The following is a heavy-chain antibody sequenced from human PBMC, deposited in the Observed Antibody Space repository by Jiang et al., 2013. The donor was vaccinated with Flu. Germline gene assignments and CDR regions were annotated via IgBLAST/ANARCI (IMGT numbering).Heavy chain of an antibody. CDR1: GGTFSSYA. J-gene: IGHJ4*02. D-gene: IGHD3-22*01. CDR3: VKSSGSDFDY. V-gene: IGHV1-69*06. CDR2: IIPIFGTA. Sequence: GGTFSSYAISWVRQAPGQGLEWMGGIIPIFGTANYAQKFQGRVTITADKSTSTAYMELSSLRSEDTAVYYCVKSSGSDFDYWGQGTLVTVSS.